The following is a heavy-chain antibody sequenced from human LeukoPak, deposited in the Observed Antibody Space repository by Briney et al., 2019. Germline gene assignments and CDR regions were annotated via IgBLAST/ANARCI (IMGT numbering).Heavy chain of an antibody. V-gene: IGHV3-48*03. CDR2: ISSSGSTI. Sequence: PGGSLRLSCAASEFTFSSYEMNWVRQAPGKGLEWVSYISSSGSTIYYADSVKGRFTISRDNAKNSLYLQMNSLRAEDTAVYYYAELGITMIGGVWGKGTTVTISS. D-gene: IGHD3-10*02. CDR1: EFTFSSYE. CDR3: AELGITMIGGV. J-gene: IGHJ6*04.